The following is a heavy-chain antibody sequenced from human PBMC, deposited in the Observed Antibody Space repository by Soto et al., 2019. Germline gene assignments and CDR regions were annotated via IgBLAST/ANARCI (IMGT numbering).Heavy chain of an antibody. CDR1: GYTFTSYY. CDR3: AIGCSSTSCYFLFDP. V-gene: IGHV1-46*03. Sequence: GASVKVSCKASGYTFTSYYMHWVRQAPGQGLEWMGIINPSGGSTSYAQKFQGRVTMTRDTSTSTVYMELSSLRSEDTAVYYCAIGCSSTSCYFLFDPWGQGTLVTVSS. CDR2: INPSGGST. D-gene: IGHD2-2*01. J-gene: IGHJ5*02.